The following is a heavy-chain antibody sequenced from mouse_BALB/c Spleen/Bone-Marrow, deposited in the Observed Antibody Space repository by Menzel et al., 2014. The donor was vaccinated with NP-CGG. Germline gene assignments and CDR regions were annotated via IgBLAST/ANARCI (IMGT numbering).Heavy chain of an antibody. V-gene: IGHV1-77*01. CDR2: IYPGSGST. J-gene: IGHJ3*01. CDR1: GYTFTDYV. CDR3: ARGGGYGSSWFAY. Sequence: SGPELVKPGASVKMSCKASGYTFTDYVISWVKQRTGQGLEWIGEIYPGSGSTYYNEKFKGKATLTADKSSNTAYMQLSSLTSEDSAVYFCARGGGYGSSWFAYWGQGTLVTVSA. D-gene: IGHD1-1*01.